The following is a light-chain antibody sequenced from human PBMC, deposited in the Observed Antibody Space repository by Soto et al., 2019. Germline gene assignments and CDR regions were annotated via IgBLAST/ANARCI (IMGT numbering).Light chain of an antibody. CDR3: QQYNSWRWT. CDR1: QSVSSN. J-gene: IGKJ1*01. V-gene: IGKV3-15*01. Sequence: EIVMTQSPATLSVSPGERATLSCRASQSVSSNLAWYQQKPGQAPRLLIYGASTRATGIPARFSGSGSGTELTLTFSSLQSEDFAVYYCQQYNSWRWTFGQGTKVEI. CDR2: GAS.